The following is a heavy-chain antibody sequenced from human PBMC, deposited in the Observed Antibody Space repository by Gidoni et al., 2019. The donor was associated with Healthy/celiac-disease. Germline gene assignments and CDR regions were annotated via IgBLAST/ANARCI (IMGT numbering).Heavy chain of an antibody. J-gene: IGHJ6*02. CDR3: AKDQNEKFNTNYYGMDV. V-gene: IGHV3-30*18. CDR2: IAYDGSNK. Sequence: QVQLVASGGGVVQPGRSLRLSCAASGFTFSSYGMHWVRQAPGKGLEWVAVIAYDGSNKYYADSVKGRFTISRDNSKNTLYLQMNSLRAEDTAVYYCAKDQNEKFNTNYYGMDVWGQGTTVTVSS. CDR1: GFTFSSYG.